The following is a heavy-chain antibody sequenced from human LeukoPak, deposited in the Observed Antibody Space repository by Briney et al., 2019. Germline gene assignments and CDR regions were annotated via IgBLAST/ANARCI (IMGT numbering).Heavy chain of an antibody. J-gene: IGHJ4*02. CDR2: IYTSGST. CDR3: ARADSSGYYYGSRGYYFDY. CDR1: GGSISSGSYY. D-gene: IGHD3-22*01. V-gene: IGHV4-61*02. Sequence: PSETLSLTCTVSGGSISSGSYYWSWIRQPAGKGLEWIGRIYTSGSTNYNPSLKSRVTISVDTSKNQFSLKLSSVTAADTAVYYCARADSSGYYYGSRGYYFDYWGQGTLVTVSS.